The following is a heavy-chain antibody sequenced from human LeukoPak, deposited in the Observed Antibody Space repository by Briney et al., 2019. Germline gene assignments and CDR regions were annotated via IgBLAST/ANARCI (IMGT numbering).Heavy chain of an antibody. V-gene: IGHV3-66*01. CDR1: GFTVSSNY. CDR2: IYSGGST. J-gene: IGHJ4*02. Sequence: GGSLRLSCAASGFTVSSNYMSWVRQAPGKGLEWVSVIYSGGSTYYADSVKGRFTISRDNSKNTLYLQMNSLRAEDTAVYYCARVNDCSSTSCYWFYFDYWGQGTLVTVSS. CDR3: ARVNDCSSTSCYWFYFDY. D-gene: IGHD2-2*01.